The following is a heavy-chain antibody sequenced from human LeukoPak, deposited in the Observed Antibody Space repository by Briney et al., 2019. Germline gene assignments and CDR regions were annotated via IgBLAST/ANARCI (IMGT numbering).Heavy chain of an antibody. J-gene: IGHJ4*02. Sequence: GGSPRLSCAASGFTFSDYYMSWIRQAPGKGLEWVSYISSSSSYTNYADSVKGRFTISRDNAKNSLYLQMNSLRAEDTAVYYCARVVDCSGGSCFMFPDYWGQGTLVTVSS. V-gene: IGHV3-11*06. CDR2: ISSSSSYT. CDR3: ARVVDCSGGSCFMFPDY. CDR1: GFTFSDYY. D-gene: IGHD2-15*01.